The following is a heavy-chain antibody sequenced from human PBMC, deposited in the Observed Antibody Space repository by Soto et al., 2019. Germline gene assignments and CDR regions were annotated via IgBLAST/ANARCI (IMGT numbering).Heavy chain of an antibody. CDR2: IYWDDDK. J-gene: IGHJ4*02. V-gene: IGHV2-5*02. CDR3: AHRLSLLFGQTYDYY. D-gene: IGHD5-12*01. Sequence: ITLKESGPTLVKPTQTLTLTCTFSGFSLSTSGVGVGWIRQPPGKALEWLALIYWDDDKRFSPSLKSRLTIPKDTSKNRVVLTMTNMDPVDTATYYGAHRLSLLFGQTYDYYWGQGALVTVSS. CDR1: GFSLSTSGVG.